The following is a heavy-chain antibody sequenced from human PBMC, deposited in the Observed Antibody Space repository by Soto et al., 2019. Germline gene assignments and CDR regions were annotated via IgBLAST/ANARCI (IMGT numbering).Heavy chain of an antibody. Sequence: ASVKVSCKASGYTFTSYGISWVRQARGQRLEWIGWIVVGSGNTNYAQKFQERVTITRDMSTSTAYMELRSLRSDDTAVYYCARDLGGGLFDPWGQGTLVTVSS. CDR3: ARDLGGGLFDP. D-gene: IGHD3-16*01. CDR1: GYTFTSYG. V-gene: IGHV1-58*02. CDR2: IVVGSGNT. J-gene: IGHJ5*02.